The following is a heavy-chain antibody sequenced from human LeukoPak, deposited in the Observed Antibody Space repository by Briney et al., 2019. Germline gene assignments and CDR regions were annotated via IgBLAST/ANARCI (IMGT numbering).Heavy chain of an antibody. V-gene: IGHV3-7*01. Sequence: PGGSLRLSCAASGFTFSTYWMSWVRQAPGKGLEWVANINPGGSDKYYVDSVRGRFTISRDNAENSLYLQVNSLRAEDTAVYYCTRDNNNLFDYSGQGTLVTVSS. CDR1: GFTFSTYW. D-gene: IGHD1/OR15-1a*01. CDR3: TRDNNNLFDY. CDR2: INPGGSDK. J-gene: IGHJ4*02.